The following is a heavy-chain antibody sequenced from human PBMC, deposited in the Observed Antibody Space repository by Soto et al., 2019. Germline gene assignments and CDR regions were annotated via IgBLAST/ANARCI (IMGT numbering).Heavy chain of an antibody. Sequence: QVQLQESGPGLVKPSETLSLTCTVSGGSISSYYWSWIRQPPGKGLEWIGYIYYSGSTNYNPSLEGRVTMSVHTSKHQFSPKLSSVTAADTAVYYCARDRADYGDSYDAFDIWGQGTMVTVSS. D-gene: IGHD4-17*01. V-gene: IGHV4-59*01. CDR3: ARDRADYGDSYDAFDI. J-gene: IGHJ3*02. CDR1: GGSISSYY. CDR2: IYYSGST.